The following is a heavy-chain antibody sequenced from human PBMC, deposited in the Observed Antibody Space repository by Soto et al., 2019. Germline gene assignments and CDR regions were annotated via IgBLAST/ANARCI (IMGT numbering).Heavy chain of an antibody. Sequence: SETLSLTCTVSGGSISSYYWSWIRQPPGKGLEWIVSIYYSGRTHYTPSLKSRVTISVDTSKTQSSLKLSSVAAADTAVYYCARNYVPGYTFDNGGQGTLVTVAS. V-gene: IGHV4-59*08. CDR1: GGSISSYY. CDR3: ARNYVPGYTFDN. J-gene: IGHJ4*02. CDR2: IYYSGRT. D-gene: IGHD1-7*01.